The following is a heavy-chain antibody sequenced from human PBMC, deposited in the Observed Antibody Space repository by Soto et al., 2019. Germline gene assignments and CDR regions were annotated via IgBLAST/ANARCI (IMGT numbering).Heavy chain of an antibody. J-gene: IGHJ3*02. V-gene: IGHV2-5*02. CDR2: IYWDDDK. Sequence: QITLKESGPTLVKPTQTLTLTCTFSGFSLSTSGVGVGWIRQPPGKALEWLALIYWDDDKRYRPSLKSTLTITKDTTKHQVVLTMTNMDPVDTTTYYFAHLYCSGGSCYRVSAFDIWGQGTMVTVSS. CDR1: GFSLSTSGVG. CDR3: AHLYCSGGSCYRVSAFDI. D-gene: IGHD2-15*01.